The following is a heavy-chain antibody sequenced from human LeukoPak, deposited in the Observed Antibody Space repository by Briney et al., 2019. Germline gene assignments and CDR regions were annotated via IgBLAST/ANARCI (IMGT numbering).Heavy chain of an antibody. D-gene: IGHD6-19*01. CDR2: GYHIGST. V-gene: IGHV4-38-2*02. CDR3: ARNSIAVAGYFDY. Sequence: KTSDTLSLTCTVSGYSISSGYYWGWIRQPPGKGLEWIGSGYHIGSTYFNPSLKSRVTISVDKSKNQFSLKLSSVTAADTAVYYCARNSIAVAGYFDYWGQGTLVTVSS. J-gene: IGHJ4*02. CDR1: GYSISSGYY.